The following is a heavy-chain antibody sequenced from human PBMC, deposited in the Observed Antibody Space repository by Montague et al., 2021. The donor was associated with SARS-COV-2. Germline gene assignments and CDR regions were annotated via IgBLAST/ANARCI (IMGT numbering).Heavy chain of an antibody. V-gene: IGHV4-59*13. CDR2: ISDSGRT. J-gene: IGHJ6*02. Sequence: SETLSLTCTVSGDSIRSYHWTWIRQPPGKGLEWIRRISDSGRTIYNPSLKSRVTISVDTPKNQFFLNLRSMVAADTAIYYCTRDRGIAAADNYYYGMDVWGPGTTVTVSS. CDR3: TRDRGIAAADNYYYGMDV. CDR1: GDSIRSYH. D-gene: IGHD6-13*01.